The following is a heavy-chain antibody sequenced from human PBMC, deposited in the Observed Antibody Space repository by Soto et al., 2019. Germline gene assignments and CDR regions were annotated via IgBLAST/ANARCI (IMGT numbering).Heavy chain of an antibody. CDR1: GFTFSSYS. D-gene: IGHD3-9*01. J-gene: IGHJ6*02. CDR2: ISSSSSTI. CDR3: ARDTPPLLRYFDWRYPSRPIYGMDV. V-gene: IGHV3-48*02. Sequence: PGGSLRLSCAASGFTFSSYSMNWVRQAPGKGLEWVSYISSSSSTIYYADSVKGRFTISRDNAKNSLYLQMNSLRDEDTAVYYCARDTPPLLRYFDWRYPSRPIYGMDVWGQGTTVTVSS.